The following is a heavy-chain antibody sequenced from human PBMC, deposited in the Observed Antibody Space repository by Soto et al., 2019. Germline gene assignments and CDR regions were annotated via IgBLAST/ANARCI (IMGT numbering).Heavy chain of an antibody. Sequence: PSETLSLTCAVYGGSFSGYYWSWIRQPPGKGLEWIGEINHSGSTNYNPSLKSRVTISVDTSKNQFSLKLSSVTAADTAVYYCARDRAIAEAGKGYYGMDVWGQGTTVTVSS. CDR3: ARDRAIAEAGKGYYGMDV. CDR1: GGSFSGYY. CDR2: INHSGST. J-gene: IGHJ6*02. D-gene: IGHD6-13*01. V-gene: IGHV4-34*01.